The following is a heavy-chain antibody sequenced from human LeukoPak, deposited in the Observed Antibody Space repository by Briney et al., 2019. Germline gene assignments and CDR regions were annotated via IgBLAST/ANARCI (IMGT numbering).Heavy chain of an antibody. Sequence: GGSLRLSCAVSGITLSNYGMSWVRQAPGKGLEWVAGTSDSGGSTKYADSVKGRFTISRDNAKNSLYLQMNSLRAEDTAVYYCARDIFIWSSGLISSWSYYGMDVWGQGTTVTVSS. V-gene: IGHV3-23*01. CDR1: GITLSNYG. CDR3: ARDIFIWSSGLISSWSYYGMDV. D-gene: IGHD6-13*01. CDR2: TSDSGGST. J-gene: IGHJ6*02.